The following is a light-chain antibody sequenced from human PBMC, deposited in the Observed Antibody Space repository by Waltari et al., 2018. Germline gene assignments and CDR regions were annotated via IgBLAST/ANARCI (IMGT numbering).Light chain of an antibody. CDR2: GAS. Sequence: EIVMTQSPATLSVSPGERATLSCRASQSVSSNLAWYQQKPGQAPRLLIYGASNRATGIPDRFSGSGSGTDFTLTITRLEPEDFVVYYCQQYGESPYTFGQGTNLEIK. J-gene: IGKJ2*01. CDR3: QQYGESPYT. CDR1: QSVSSN. V-gene: IGKV3-20*01.